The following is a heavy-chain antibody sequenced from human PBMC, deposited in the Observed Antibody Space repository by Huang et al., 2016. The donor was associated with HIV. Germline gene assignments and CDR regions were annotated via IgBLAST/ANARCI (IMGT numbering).Heavy chain of an antibody. V-gene: IGHV5-51*07. CDR1: GYSFTSYW. CDR2: IYAGDSDT. D-gene: IGHD2-15*01. J-gene: IGHJ6*02. CDR3: ARQDMEYGMDV. Sequence: EVQLVQSGAEVKKSGESLKISCKGTGYSFTSYWIGWVHQMPGKGLEWMGGIYAGDSDTRYSPSFQGQVTISADKSITNAYLQWSSLKASDTAMYYCARQDMEYGMDVWGQGTTVTVSS.